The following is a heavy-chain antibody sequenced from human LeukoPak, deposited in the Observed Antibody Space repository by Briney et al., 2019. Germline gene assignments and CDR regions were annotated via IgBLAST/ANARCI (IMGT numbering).Heavy chain of an antibody. CDR3: ARVAGDGSGSYYPLDY. CDR2: IYYSGST. CDR1: GGFISSGGYY. Sequence: SETLSLTRTVSGGFISSGGYYWSWIRQHPGKGLEWIGYIYYSGSTYYNPSLKSRVTISVDTSKNQFSLKLSSVTAADTAVYYCARVAGDGSGSYYPLDYWGQGTLVTVSS. D-gene: IGHD3-10*01. J-gene: IGHJ4*02. V-gene: IGHV4-31*03.